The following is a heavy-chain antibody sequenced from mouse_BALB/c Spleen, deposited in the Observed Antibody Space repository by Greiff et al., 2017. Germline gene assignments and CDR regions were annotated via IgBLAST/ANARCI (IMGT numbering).Heavy chain of an antibody. J-gene: IGHJ2*01. D-gene: IGHD1-1*02. V-gene: IGHV5-9-3*01. CDR2: ISSGGSYT. Sequence: EVHLVESGGGLVKPGGSLKLSCAASGFTFSSYAMSWVRQTPEKRLEWVATISSGGSYTYYPDSVKGRFTISRDNAKNTLYLQMSSLRSEDTAMYYCARHGNYWGQGTTLTVSS. CDR3: ARHGNY. CDR1: GFTFSSYA.